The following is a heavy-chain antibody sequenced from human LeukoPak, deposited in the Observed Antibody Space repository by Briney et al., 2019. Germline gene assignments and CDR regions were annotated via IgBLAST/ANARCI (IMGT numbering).Heavy chain of an antibody. CDR2: ISGSGGST. Sequence: GGSLRLSCAASGFTFSSYSMNWVRQAPGKGLEWVSAISGSGGSTYYADSVKGRFTISRDNSKNTLYLQMNSLRAEDTAVYYCAKGMHGKTIFGVVTNFDYWGQGTLVTVSS. V-gene: IGHV3-23*01. CDR3: AKGMHGKTIFGVVTNFDY. CDR1: GFTFSSYS. D-gene: IGHD3-3*01. J-gene: IGHJ4*02.